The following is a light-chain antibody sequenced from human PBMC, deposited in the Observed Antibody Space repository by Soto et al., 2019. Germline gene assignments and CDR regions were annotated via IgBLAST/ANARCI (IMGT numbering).Light chain of an antibody. Sequence: DIQMTQSPSTLSASVGDRVTITCRSSQNINNWLAWYQQKPGKAPKFLIHKASSLESGVPSRFSGSGSGTEFTLTISSLQPDDFATYYCQQYNTNSLSFGQGTKLDI. V-gene: IGKV1-5*03. CDR1: QNINNW. CDR2: KAS. J-gene: IGKJ2*01. CDR3: QQYNTNSLS.